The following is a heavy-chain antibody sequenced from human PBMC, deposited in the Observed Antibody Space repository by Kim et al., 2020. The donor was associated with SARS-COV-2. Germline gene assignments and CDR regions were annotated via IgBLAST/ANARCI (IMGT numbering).Heavy chain of an antibody. CDR3: ARGAMVRRVTIHTIDY. D-gene: IGHD3-10*01. Sequence: SLKSRVTISVDTSKNQFTMKLSSVTAADTAGYYCARGAMVRRVTIHTIDYWGQGTLVTVSS. V-gene: IGHV4-31*02. J-gene: IGHJ4*02.